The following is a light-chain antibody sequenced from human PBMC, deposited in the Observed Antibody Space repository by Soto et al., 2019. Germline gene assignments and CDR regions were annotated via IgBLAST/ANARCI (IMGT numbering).Light chain of an antibody. CDR3: QQYNNWLQT. V-gene: IGKV3-15*01. Sequence: DIVMKQSPATLSLSPVEVFTLSCAASQSVGSNLAWYQQKPAQAPRLLIYGVSTRATGTPARFSGSGSGTEFTLTISSVQSEDFAVYYCQQYNNWLQTFGQGTKVDI. J-gene: IGKJ1*01. CDR1: QSVGSN. CDR2: GVS.